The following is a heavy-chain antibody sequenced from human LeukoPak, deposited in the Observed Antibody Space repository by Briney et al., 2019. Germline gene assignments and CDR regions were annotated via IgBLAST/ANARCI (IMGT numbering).Heavy chain of an antibody. CDR1: GLTFGDHF. J-gene: IGHJ4*02. V-gene: IGHV3-15*01. CDR3: TTLSGTKAHKYCYGGYCHGTY. D-gene: IGHD2-21*02. Sequence: GGSLRLSCAASGLTFGDHFLDWVRQAPGKGLEWVGRIKTKTEGETTDYAAPVKGRFTISRGDSENTVYLQMNRLRTEDTAVYYCTTLSGTKAHKYCYGGYCHGTYWGQGTLVTVSS. CDR2: IKTKTEGETT.